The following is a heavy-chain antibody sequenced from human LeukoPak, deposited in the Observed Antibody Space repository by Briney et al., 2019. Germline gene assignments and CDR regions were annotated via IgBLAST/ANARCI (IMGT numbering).Heavy chain of an antibody. V-gene: IGHV1-18*01. CDR2: ISGYNGDA. Sequence: GASVTVSCKASGYTFTSYGINWVRQAPGQGLEWMGWISGYNGDAIYAQKLQGRVTLTTDTPTTTAYMELRSLKFDDTAVYYCARDDRSVDTAMSFQRWGQGTLVTVSS. CDR1: GYTFTSYG. D-gene: IGHD5-18*01. J-gene: IGHJ1*01. CDR3: ARDDRSVDTAMSFQR.